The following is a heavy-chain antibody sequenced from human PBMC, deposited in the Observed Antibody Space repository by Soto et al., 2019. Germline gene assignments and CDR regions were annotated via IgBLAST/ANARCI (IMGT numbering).Heavy chain of an antibody. CDR1: GYSFTSYW. CDR2: IYPGDSDT. CDR3: ARVGYCSSTSCHGWFDP. V-gene: IGHV5-51*01. Sequence: PXESLTISRKGSGYSFTSYWIGWVRQMPGKGLEWMGIIYPGDSDTRYSPSFQGQVTISADKSISTAYLQWSSLKASDTAMYYCARVGYCSSTSCHGWFDPWGQGTLVTVSS. J-gene: IGHJ5*02. D-gene: IGHD2-2*01.